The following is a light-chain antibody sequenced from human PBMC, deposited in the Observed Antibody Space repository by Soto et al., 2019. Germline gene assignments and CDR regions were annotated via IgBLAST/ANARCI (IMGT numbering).Light chain of an antibody. CDR3: QQRSNWSWT. Sequence: EIVLTQSPATLSLSPGERATLSCRASQSVSRYLAWYQQKPGQAPRLLIYDASNRATGIPARFSGSGSGTDFTLTISSLEPEDFAFYYCQQRSNWSWTFGQGTKVEIK. CDR1: QSVSRY. CDR2: DAS. V-gene: IGKV3-11*01. J-gene: IGKJ1*01.